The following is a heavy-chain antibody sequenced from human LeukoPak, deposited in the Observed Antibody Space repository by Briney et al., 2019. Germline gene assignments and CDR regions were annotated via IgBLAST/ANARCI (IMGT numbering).Heavy chain of an antibody. J-gene: IGHJ6*03. Sequence: GGSLRLSCAASGFTFSSYSMNWVRQAPGKGLEWVSSISSSSSYIYYADSVKGRFTISRDNAKNSLYLQMNSLRAEDTAVYYCARGAQPRGYYMDVWGKGTTVTVSS. D-gene: IGHD5-18*01. CDR3: ARGAQPRGYYMDV. CDR2: ISSSSSYI. V-gene: IGHV3-21*01. CDR1: GFTFSSYS.